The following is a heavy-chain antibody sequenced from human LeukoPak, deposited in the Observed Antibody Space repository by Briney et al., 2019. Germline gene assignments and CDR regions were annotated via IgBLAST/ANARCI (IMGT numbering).Heavy chain of an antibody. CDR3: ASQPRIAVAAVHPFDY. Sequence: PSETLSLTCTVSGGSISSSSYYWGWIRQPPGKGLEWIGSIYYSGSTYYNPSLKSRVTISVDTSKNQFSLKLSSVTAADTAVYYCASQPRIAVAAVHPFDYWGQGTLVTVSS. V-gene: IGHV4-39*07. J-gene: IGHJ4*02. CDR2: IYYSGST. CDR1: GGSISSSSYY. D-gene: IGHD6-19*01.